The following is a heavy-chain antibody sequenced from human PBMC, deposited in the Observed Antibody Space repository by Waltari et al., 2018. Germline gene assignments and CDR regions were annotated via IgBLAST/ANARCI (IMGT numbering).Heavy chain of an antibody. CDR3: ARGWVDWYFDL. V-gene: IGHV4-30-4*08. J-gene: IGHJ2*01. Sequence: QVQLQESGPGLVMPSQTLSLTCTVSGGSISSGDYYWRWIGQPPGKGLEWIGYIYYSGSTYYNPSLKSRVTISVDTSKNQFSLKLSSVTAADTAVYYCARGWVDWYFDLWGRGTLVTVSS. D-gene: IGHD5-12*01. CDR2: IYYSGST. CDR1: GGSISSGDYY.